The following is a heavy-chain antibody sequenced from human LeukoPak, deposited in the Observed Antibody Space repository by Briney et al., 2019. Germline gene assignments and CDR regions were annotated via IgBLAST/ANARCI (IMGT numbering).Heavy chain of an antibody. CDR1: GFTFSSYG. CDR3: ARDPVAGTLYYFDY. J-gene: IGHJ4*02. V-gene: IGHV3-33*01. D-gene: IGHD6-19*01. CDR2: IWYDGSNK. Sequence: GGSLRLSRAASGFTFSSYGMHWVRQAPGKGLEWVAAIWYDGSNKYYADSVKGRFTISRDNSKNTLYLQMNSLRAEDTAVSYCARDPVAGTLYYFDYWGQGTLVTVSS.